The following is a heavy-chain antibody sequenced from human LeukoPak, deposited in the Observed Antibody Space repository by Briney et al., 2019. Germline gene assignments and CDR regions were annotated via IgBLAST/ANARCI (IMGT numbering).Heavy chain of an antibody. V-gene: IGHV3-23*01. CDR1: GFTFSSYA. CDR2: ISGSGGST. J-gene: IGHJ2*01. Sequence: GGSLRLSCAASGFTFSSYAMSWVRQAPGKGLEWVSAISGSGGSTYYADSVKGRFTISRDNSKNTLYLQMNSLRAEDTAVYYCAKDLTYSSGRPWYFDLWGRGTLVTVSS. CDR3: AKDLTYSSGRPWYFDL. D-gene: IGHD6-19*01.